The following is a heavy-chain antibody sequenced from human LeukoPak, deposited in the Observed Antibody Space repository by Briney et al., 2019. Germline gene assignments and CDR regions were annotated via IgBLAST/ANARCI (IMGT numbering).Heavy chain of an antibody. CDR3: ARGRAAAGFPWRKYNWFDP. Sequence: KTSETLSLTCAVSGGSISSSNWWSWVRPPPGKGLEWIGEIHHSGSTNYNPSLKSRVTISVDTSKNQFSLKLSSVTAADTAVYYCARGRAAAGFPWRKYNWFDPWGQGTLVTVSS. V-gene: IGHV4-4*02. CDR1: GGSISSSNW. D-gene: IGHD6-13*01. J-gene: IGHJ5*02. CDR2: IHHSGST.